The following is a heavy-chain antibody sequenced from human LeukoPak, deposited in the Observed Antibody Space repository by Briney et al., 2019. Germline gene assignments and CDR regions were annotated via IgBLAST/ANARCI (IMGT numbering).Heavy chain of an antibody. Sequence: ASVKVSCKASGYTFTSYGISWVRQAPGQGLEWMGWISAYNGNTNYAQKLHGRVTMTTDTSTSTAYMELRSLRSDDTAVYYCARDLGYCTSTSCSRQWFDPWGQGTLVTVSS. CDR2: ISAYNGNT. D-gene: IGHD2-2*01. CDR1: GYTFTSYG. CDR3: ARDLGYCTSTSCSRQWFDP. J-gene: IGHJ5*02. V-gene: IGHV1-18*01.